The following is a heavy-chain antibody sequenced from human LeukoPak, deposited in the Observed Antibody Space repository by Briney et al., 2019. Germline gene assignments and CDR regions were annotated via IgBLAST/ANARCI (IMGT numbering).Heavy chain of an antibody. D-gene: IGHD3-22*01. J-gene: IGHJ6*02. V-gene: IGHV1-69*04. CDR1: GATFNNYV. CDR2: IIPSLDIV. Sequence: SVKVSCRASGATFNNYVITWVRQAPGQGLEWMGMIIPSLDIVNYAQTFQDRVTITADKSTSTAYMELRSLRSEDTAVYYCARRFGGSSGSSDYYGMAVWGQGTTVTVS. CDR3: ARRFGGSSGSSDYYGMAV.